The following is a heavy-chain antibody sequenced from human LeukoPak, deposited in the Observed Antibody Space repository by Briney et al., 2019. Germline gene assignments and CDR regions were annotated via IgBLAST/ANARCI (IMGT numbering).Heavy chain of an antibody. CDR3: AKTAVTMVRGVIITSYYFDY. CDR2: ISYDGSNK. V-gene: IGHV3-30-3*02. J-gene: IGHJ4*02. Sequence: GGSLRLSCAASGFTFSSYAMHWVRQAPGKGLEWVAVISYDGSNKYYADSVKGRFTISRDNSKNTLYLQMNSLRAEDTAVYYCAKTAVTMVRGVIITSYYFDYGGQGTLVTVSS. CDR1: GFTFSSYA. D-gene: IGHD3-10*01.